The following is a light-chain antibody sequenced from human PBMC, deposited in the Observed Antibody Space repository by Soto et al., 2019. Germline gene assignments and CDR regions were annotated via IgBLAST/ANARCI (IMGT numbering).Light chain of an antibody. J-gene: IGKJ1*01. CDR2: MGS. CDR1: QSLVHSNGYNY. V-gene: IGKV2-28*01. CDR3: MQTLQSRT. Sequence: DIVMTQSPLFLPVTPGEPASISCRSSQSLVHSNGYNYLDWYLQKPGQSPQVLIYMGSNRASGVPDRFSGSGSGTDFTLKISRVEAEDVGVYYCMQTLQSRTFGQGTKVEI.